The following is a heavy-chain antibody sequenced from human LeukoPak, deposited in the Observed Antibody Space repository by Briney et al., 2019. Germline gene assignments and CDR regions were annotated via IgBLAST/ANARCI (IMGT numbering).Heavy chain of an antibody. J-gene: IGHJ4*02. V-gene: IGHV4-34*01. CDR1: GGSFSGYY. CDR2: INHSGST. Sequence: SETLSLTCAVYGGSFSGYYWSWLRQPPGKGLEWIGEINHSGSTNYNPSLKSRVTISVDTSKNQFSLKLSSVTAADTAVYYCARARGYYYDSSGYYTFDYWGQGTLVTVSS. CDR3: ARARGYYYDSSGYYTFDY. D-gene: IGHD3-22*01.